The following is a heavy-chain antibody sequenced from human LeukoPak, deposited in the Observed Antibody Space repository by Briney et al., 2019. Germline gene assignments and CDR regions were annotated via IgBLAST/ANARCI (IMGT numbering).Heavy chain of an antibody. Sequence: PGGSLRLSCVASGFTFSYYPLSWVRRAPGKGLEWVAAIGSASGTKYYADSVKGRFAISRDDSKSTLYLQMSSLRGEDTAAYYCAKVWVTYYDRGIFDSWGQGTRVTVSS. CDR3: AKVWVTYYDRGIFDS. CDR2: IGSASGTK. J-gene: IGHJ4*02. CDR1: GFTFSYYP. D-gene: IGHD3-22*01. V-gene: IGHV3-23*01.